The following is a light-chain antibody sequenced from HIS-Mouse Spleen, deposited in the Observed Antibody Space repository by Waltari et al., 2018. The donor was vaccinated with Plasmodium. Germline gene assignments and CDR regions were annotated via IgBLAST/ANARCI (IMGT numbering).Light chain of an antibody. J-gene: IGKJ3*01. CDR3: QQYNNWSFT. CDR1: QSVSSN. Sequence: EIVMTQSLATLSVSPGERATLSCRASQSVSSNLAWYQQKPGQAPRLLIYGASTRATGIPARFSGSGSGTEFTLTISSLQSEDFAVYDCQQYNNWSFTFGPGTKVDIK. CDR2: GAS. V-gene: IGKV3-15*01.